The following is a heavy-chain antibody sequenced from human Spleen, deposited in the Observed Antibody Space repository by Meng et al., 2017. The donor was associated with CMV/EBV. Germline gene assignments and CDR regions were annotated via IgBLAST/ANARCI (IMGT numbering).Heavy chain of an antibody. Sequence: TGYYMHWVRQAPGQGLEWMGWINPNSGGTNYAQKFQGRVTMTRDTSISTAYMELSRLRSDDTAVYYCARGGQAYCGGDCYSGWFDPWGQGTLVTVSS. CDR3: ARGGQAYCGGDCYSGWFDP. V-gene: IGHV1-2*02. D-gene: IGHD2-21*01. CDR1: TGYY. J-gene: IGHJ5*02. CDR2: INPNSGGT.